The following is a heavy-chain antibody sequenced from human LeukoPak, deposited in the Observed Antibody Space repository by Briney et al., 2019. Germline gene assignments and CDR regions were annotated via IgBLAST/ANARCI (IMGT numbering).Heavy chain of an antibody. D-gene: IGHD3-10*01. J-gene: IGHJ4*02. V-gene: IGHV4-39*07. Sequence: PSETLSLTCTVSGGSISSTSYYWGWIRQPPGKGLEWIGSIYYSGSTYYNPSLKSRVTISVDTSKNQISLKLSSVTAADTAVYYCAREEGPGSDYWGQGTLVTVSS. CDR2: IYYSGST. CDR3: AREEGPGSDY. CDR1: GGSISSTSYY.